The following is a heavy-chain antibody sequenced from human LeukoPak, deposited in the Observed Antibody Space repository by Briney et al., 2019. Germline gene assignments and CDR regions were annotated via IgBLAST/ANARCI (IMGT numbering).Heavy chain of an antibody. D-gene: IGHD3-3*01. Sequence: GGSLRLSCAAPGFTFSSYGMSWVRQAPGKGLEWVSAISGSGGSTYYADSVKGRFTISRDNSKNTLYLQMNSLRAEDTALYYCAKDGGGTIFGMVIIVHYMDVWGKGTTVTVSS. CDR1: GFTFSSYG. V-gene: IGHV3-23*01. CDR2: ISGSGGST. J-gene: IGHJ6*03. CDR3: AKDGGGTIFGMVIIVHYMDV.